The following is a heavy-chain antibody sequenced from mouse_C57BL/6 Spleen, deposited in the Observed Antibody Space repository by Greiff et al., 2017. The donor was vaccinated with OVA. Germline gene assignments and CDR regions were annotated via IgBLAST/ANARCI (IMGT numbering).Heavy chain of an antibody. CDR2: IYPGSGNT. V-gene: IGHV1-76*01. CDR3: ARGEDYLSWFAY. D-gene: IGHD1-1*02. Sequence: VKLLESGAELVRPGASVKLSCKASGYTFTDYYINWVKQRPGQGLEWIARIYPGSGNTYYNEKFKGKATLTAEKSSSTAYMQLSSLTSEDSAVYFCARGEDYLSWFAYWGQGTLVTVSA. CDR1: GYTFTDYY. J-gene: IGHJ3*01.